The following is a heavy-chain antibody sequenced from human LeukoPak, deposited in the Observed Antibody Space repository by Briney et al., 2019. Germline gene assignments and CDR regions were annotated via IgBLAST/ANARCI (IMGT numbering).Heavy chain of an antibody. V-gene: IGHV1-69*05. J-gene: IGHJ3*02. CDR3: ARGGRIAARTHDAFDI. CDR2: TIPIFGTA. D-gene: IGHD6-6*01. Sequence: SVKVSCKASGGTFSSYAISWVRQAPGQGLEWMGRTIPIFGTANYAQKFQGRVTITTDESTSTAYMELSSLRSEDTAVYYCARGGRIAARTHDAFDIWGQGTMVTVSS. CDR1: GGTFSSYA.